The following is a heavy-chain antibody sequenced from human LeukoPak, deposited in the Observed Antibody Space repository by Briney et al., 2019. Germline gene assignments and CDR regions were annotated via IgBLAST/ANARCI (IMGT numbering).Heavy chain of an antibody. CDR3: ARAVYVKGTLGFDY. D-gene: IGHD3-16*01. CDR2: ISSSSSYI. CDR1: GFTFSSYS. J-gene: IGHJ4*02. V-gene: IGHV3-21*01. Sequence: RGSLRLSCAASGFTFSSYSMNWVRQAPGKGLEWVSSISSSSSYIYYADSVKGRFTISRDNAKNSLYLQMNSLRAEDTAVYYCARAVYVKGTLGFDYWGQGTLVTVSS.